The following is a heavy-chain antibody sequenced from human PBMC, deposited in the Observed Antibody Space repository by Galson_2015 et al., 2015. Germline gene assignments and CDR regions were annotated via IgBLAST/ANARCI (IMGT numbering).Heavy chain of an antibody. D-gene: IGHD4-17*01. CDR1: GFTVATHY. CDR3: ARAPLRDYGDYLDY. CDR2: IYSDGRS. Sequence: SLRLSCAASGFTVATHYMSWVRQAPGKGLEWVSAIYSDGRSFYGDSVTGRFAISRDSSKNALYLQMNSLRAEDTAVYYCARAPLRDYGDYLDYWGQGALVTVSS. J-gene: IGHJ4*02. V-gene: IGHV3-53*01.